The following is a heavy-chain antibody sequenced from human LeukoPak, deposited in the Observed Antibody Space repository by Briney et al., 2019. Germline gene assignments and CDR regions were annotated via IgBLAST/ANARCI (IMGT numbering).Heavy chain of an antibody. CDR1: GFTFDDYA. D-gene: IGHD2-2*01. CDR2: ISWNSGSI. Sequence: GGSLRLSCAASGFTFDDYAMHWVRQAPGKGLEWVSGISWNSGSIGYADSVKGRFTISRDNAKNSLYLQMNSLRAEDTALYCCAKDRRAICSSTSCFDAFDIWGQGTMVTVSS. CDR3: AKDRRAICSSTSCFDAFDI. V-gene: IGHV3-9*01. J-gene: IGHJ3*02.